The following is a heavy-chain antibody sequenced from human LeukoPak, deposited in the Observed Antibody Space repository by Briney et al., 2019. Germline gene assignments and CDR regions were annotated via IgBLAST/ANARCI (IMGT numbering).Heavy chain of an antibody. J-gene: IGHJ4*02. D-gene: IGHD1-26*01. V-gene: IGHV3-7*01. Sequence: GGSLRLSCAASGFTFSSYWMSWVRQAPGKGLEWVANIKQDGNDKYYVDSVKGRFTISRDNAKNSLYLQMNTLRAEDTAVYYCATYSGSYYSFRYWGQGTLATVSS. CDR2: IKQDGNDK. CDR1: GFTFSSYW. CDR3: ATYSGSYYSFRY.